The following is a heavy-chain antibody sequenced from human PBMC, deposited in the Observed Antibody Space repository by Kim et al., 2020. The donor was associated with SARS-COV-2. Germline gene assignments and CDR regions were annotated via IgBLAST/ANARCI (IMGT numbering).Heavy chain of an antibody. CDR2: IKSRSDGGTT. D-gene: IGHD3-16*01. J-gene: IGHJ6*02. Sequence: GGSLRLSCAASGFTFTNAWMGWVRQAPGKGLEWVGRIKSRSDGGTTEFATPVKGRFSISGDDSKATMYLHMISLKSEDTAVYFCVTRAWGTPYYYYGLDVWGQGTTVTVPS. CDR3: VTRAWGTPYYYYGLDV. CDR1: GFTFTNAW. V-gene: IGHV3-15*05.